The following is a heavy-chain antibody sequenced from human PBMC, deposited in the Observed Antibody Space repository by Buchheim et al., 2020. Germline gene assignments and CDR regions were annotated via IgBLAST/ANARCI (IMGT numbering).Heavy chain of an antibody. D-gene: IGHD2-8*02. V-gene: IGHV3-33*01. J-gene: IGHJ6*02. Sequence: QVQLVESGGGVVQPGRSLRLSCAASGFTFSSYGMHWVRQAPGKGLEWVAVIWYDGSNKYYADSVKGRFTISRDNSKNTLYLQMNSLRAEDTAVYYCARDPFWADKLGWSIYYYYGMDVWGQGTT. CDR3: ARDPFWADKLGWSIYYYYGMDV. CDR2: IWYDGSNK. CDR1: GFTFSSYG.